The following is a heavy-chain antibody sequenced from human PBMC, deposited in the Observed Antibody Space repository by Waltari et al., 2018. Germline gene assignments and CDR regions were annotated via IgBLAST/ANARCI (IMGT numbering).Heavy chain of an antibody. V-gene: IGHV3-15*01. D-gene: IGHD7-27*01. CDR3: TTLDAPWGG. CDR2: ITSKSDGATT. Sequence: EVQMVESGGGSVKPGDSPSLSWVPAGFRFPPAWLTWVRQATGKGLEWVGRITSKSDGATTDYAAPVKGRFSISREDSQNMVFLQMNSLRTEDTAVYFCTTLDAPWGGWGHGTLVTVSS. J-gene: IGHJ4*01. CDR1: GFRFPPAW.